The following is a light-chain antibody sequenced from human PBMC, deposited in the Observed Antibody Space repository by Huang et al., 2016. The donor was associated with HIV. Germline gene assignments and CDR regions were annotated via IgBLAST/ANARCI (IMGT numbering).Light chain of an antibody. CDR2: AAS. V-gene: IGKV1-9*01. CDR1: QGISSY. Sequence: IQLTQSPSSLSASVGDRVTITCRASQGISSYLAWYQQKPGKAPKLLIYAASTLQSGVPSRFSGSGSGTDFTITISSLQPEDFATYHCQQLNSYPPTFGQGTKVEIK. CDR3: QQLNSYPPT. J-gene: IGKJ1*01.